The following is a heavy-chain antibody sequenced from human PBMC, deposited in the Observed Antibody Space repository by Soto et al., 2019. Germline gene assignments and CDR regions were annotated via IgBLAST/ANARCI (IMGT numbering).Heavy chain of an antibody. J-gene: IGHJ6*02. CDR3: AKRYSSSYSSSRSFRSGGMDV. D-gene: IGHD6-6*01. V-gene: IGHV3-48*02. Sequence: TGGSLRLSCAASGFTFSSYSMNWVRQAPGKGLEWVSYISSSSSTIYYADSVKGRFTISRDNAKNSLYLQMNSLRDEDTAVYYCAKRYSSSYSSSRSFRSGGMDVWGQGTTVTVSS. CDR1: GFTFSSYS. CDR2: ISSSSSTI.